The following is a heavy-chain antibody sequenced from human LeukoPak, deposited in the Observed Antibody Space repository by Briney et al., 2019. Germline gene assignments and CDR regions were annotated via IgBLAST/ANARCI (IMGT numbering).Heavy chain of an antibody. Sequence: SVKVSCKASGGTFSSYTISWVRQAPGQGLEWMGRIIPIFGIANYAQKFQGRVTITADKSTSTAYMELSSLRSEDTAVYYCARGGPGYAFDIWGQGTMVTVSS. CDR1: GGTFSSYT. CDR2: IIPIFGIA. J-gene: IGHJ3*02. V-gene: IGHV1-69*02. CDR3: ARGGPGYAFDI.